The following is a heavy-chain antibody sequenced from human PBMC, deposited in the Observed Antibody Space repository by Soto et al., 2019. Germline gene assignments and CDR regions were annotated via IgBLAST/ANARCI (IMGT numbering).Heavy chain of an antibody. V-gene: IGHV1-46*01. CDR1: GYTFTNYY. CDR3: ATSIYSNGGFAH. CDR2: INPSDGST. Sequence: QVQLVQSGAEVRKPGASVKVSCKASGYTFTNYYLHWVRQAPGQGLAWMGIINPSDGSTSYAQNVHSRITMTRDRATSAVFMELSSLRVEDTAVYYCATSIYSNGGFAHWGQGTLVTVSS. D-gene: IGHD6-19*01. J-gene: IGHJ4*02.